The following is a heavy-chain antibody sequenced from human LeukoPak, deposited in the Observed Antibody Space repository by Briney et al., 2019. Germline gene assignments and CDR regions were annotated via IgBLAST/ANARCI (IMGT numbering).Heavy chain of an antibody. CDR1: GFTFSSYA. CDR3: ARSRGHDFWSGYNLYRALYYYGMDV. CDR2: ISYDGSNK. J-gene: IGHJ6*02. V-gene: IGHV3-30-3*01. Sequence: GGSLRLSCAASGFTFSSYAMHWVRQAPGKGLEWVAVISYDGSNKYYADSVKGRFTISRDNSKNTLYLQMNSLRAEDTAVYYCARSRGHDFWSGYNLYRALYYYGMDVWGQGTTVTVSS. D-gene: IGHD3-3*01.